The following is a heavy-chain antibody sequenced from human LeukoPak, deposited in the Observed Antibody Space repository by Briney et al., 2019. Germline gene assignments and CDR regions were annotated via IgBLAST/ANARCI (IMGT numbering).Heavy chain of an antibody. D-gene: IGHD1-26*01. CDR2: IRSKAYGGTT. Sequence: GGSLRLSCTASGFTFGDYAMSWFRQAPGKGREWVGFIRSKAYGGTTEYAASVKGRFTISRDDSKSIAYLQMNSLKTEDTAVYYCTRAIGQEWEHYYYYMDVWGKGTTVTVSS. CDR1: GFTFGDYA. J-gene: IGHJ6*03. CDR3: TRAIGQEWEHYYYYMDV. V-gene: IGHV3-49*03.